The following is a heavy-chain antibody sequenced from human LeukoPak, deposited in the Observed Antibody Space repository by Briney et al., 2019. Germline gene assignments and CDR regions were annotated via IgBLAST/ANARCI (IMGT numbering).Heavy chain of an antibody. V-gene: IGHV4-39*01. CDR2: IYYSGST. J-gene: IGHJ4*02. CDR1: GGSISSSSYY. D-gene: IGHD3-3*01. CDR3: ARSSTYYDFWSGYPLYYFDY. Sequence: SETLSLTCTVSGGSISSSSYYWGWIRQPPGKGLEWIGSIYYSGSTYYNPSLKSRVTISVDTSKNQFSLKLSSVTAADTAVYYCARSSTYYDFWSGYPLYYFDYWGQGTLVTVSS.